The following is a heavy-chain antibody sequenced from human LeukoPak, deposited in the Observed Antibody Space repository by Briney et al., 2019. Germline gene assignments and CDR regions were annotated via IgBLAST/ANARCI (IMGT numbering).Heavy chain of an antibody. CDR2: VRGRDDST. CDR1: GSTVSSYA. D-gene: IGHD2-2*03. CDR3: AKDGYCTTVTCYGWLDY. J-gene: IGHJ4*02. Sequence: GGSLRLSCVASGSTVSSYAMSWVRLAPGKGLEWVTGVRGRDDSTFYADSVRGRFTISRDNSRNTLYLQMDSLRAEDTAVYYCAKDGYCTTVTCYGWLDYWGLGTLVTVSS. V-gene: IGHV3-23*01.